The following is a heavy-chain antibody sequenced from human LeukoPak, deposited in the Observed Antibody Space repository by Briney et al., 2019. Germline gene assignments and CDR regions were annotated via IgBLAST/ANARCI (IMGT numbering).Heavy chain of an antibody. CDR3: ARDRYSGSYPIDY. D-gene: IGHD1-26*01. J-gene: IGHJ4*02. Sequence: GGSLRLSCAASGFTFSDYYMSWIRQAPGKGLEWVSYISSRGSAIYYADSVKGRFTIFRDNAKNSLYLQTNSLRAEDTAVYYCARDRYSGSYPIDYWGQGTLVTVSS. V-gene: IGHV3-11*01. CDR1: GFTFSDYY. CDR2: ISSRGSAI.